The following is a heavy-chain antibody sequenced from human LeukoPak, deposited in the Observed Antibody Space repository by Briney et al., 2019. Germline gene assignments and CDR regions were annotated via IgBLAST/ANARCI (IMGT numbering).Heavy chain of an antibody. V-gene: IGHV3-23*01. Sequence: PTGGSLRLSCAASGFTFSSYAMSWVRQAPGKGLEWVSAISGSGGSTYYADSVKGRFTISRDNSKNTLYLQMNSLRAEDAAVYYCAKLGSSGLFDYWGQGTLVTVSS. J-gene: IGHJ4*02. D-gene: IGHD6-19*01. CDR2: ISGSGGST. CDR1: GFTFSSYA. CDR3: AKLGSSGLFDY.